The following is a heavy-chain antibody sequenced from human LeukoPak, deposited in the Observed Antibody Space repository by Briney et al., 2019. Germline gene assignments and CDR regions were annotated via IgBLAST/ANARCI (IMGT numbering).Heavy chain of an antibody. D-gene: IGHD1-26*01. CDR1: GFTFSSYG. CDR3: ARSAYSGSYLDY. Sequence: PGGSLRLSCAASGFTFSSYGMQWVRQAPGKGLEWVAVISYDESNKWYADSVKGRFTTSRDNAKNSLYLQMNSLRAEDTAVYYCARSAYSGSYLDYWGQGTLVTVSS. J-gene: IGHJ4*02. CDR2: ISYDESNK. V-gene: IGHV3-30*03.